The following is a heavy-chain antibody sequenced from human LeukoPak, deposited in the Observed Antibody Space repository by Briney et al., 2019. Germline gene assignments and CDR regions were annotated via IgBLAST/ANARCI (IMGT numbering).Heavy chain of an antibody. V-gene: IGHV3-7*01. CDR2: IKQDGSEE. CDR1: GFTFSGNW. D-gene: IGHD1-7*01. Sequence: GGSLRLSCAASGFTFSGNWMTWVRQAPGKGLEWVANIKQDGSEEYYVNSVKGRFTVSGDNAKNSLYLHMSSLRAEDTAVYYCARHDNWNFPYWGQGTLVTVSS. J-gene: IGHJ4*02. CDR3: ARHDNWNFPY.